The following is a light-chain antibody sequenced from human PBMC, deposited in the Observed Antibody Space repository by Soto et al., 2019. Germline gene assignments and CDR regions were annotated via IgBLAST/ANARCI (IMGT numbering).Light chain of an antibody. V-gene: IGKV1-27*01. CDR1: RGIYTH. Sequence: DIQMAQSPSSLSASVGVRVTITCRASRGIYTHLAWYQQKPGNAPKLLIYGASTLQSGVPSRFGASGSGTDFFLTISGLQSEDVGTEFCQTYDKAPWTFGPGTRV. CDR2: GAS. J-gene: IGKJ1*01. CDR3: QTYDKAPWT.